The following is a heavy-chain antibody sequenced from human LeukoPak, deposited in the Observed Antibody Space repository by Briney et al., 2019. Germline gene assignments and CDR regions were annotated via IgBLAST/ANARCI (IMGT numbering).Heavy chain of an antibody. Sequence: GGSLRLSCAASGFTFSSYSMNWVRQAPGKGLEWVSSISSSSNYISYADSVKGRFTISRDNAKNSLYLQMNSLRAEDTAVYYCGISSGGSCYQWGQGTLVTVSS. CDR3: GISSGGSCYQ. D-gene: IGHD2-15*01. V-gene: IGHV3-21*01. CDR1: GFTFSSYS. CDR2: ISSSSNYI. J-gene: IGHJ4*02.